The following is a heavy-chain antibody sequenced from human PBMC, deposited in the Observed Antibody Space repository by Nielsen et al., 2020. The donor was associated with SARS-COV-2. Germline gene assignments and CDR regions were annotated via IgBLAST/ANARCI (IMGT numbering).Heavy chain of an antibody. J-gene: IGHJ3*02. CDR1: GFTFDDYA. D-gene: IGHD3-10*01. Sequence: SLKISCAASGFTFDDYAMHWVRQAPGKGLEWVSGISWNSGSIGYADSVKGRFTISRDNAKNSLYLQMNSLRAEDTALYYCAKVGGSGSYLSDAFDIWGQGTMVTVSS. CDR2: ISWNSGSI. V-gene: IGHV3-9*01. CDR3: AKVGGSGSYLSDAFDI.